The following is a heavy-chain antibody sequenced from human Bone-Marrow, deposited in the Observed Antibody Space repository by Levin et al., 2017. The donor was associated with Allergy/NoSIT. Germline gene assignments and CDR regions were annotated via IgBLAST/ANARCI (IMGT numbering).Heavy chain of an antibody. D-gene: IGHD3-3*01. CDR3: ARIGGVFDFWSAENWFGL. Sequence: ETLSLTCAALGFTFSNYGLNWVRQAPGKGLEWASSISSSGSDINYRDSVTGRSTISRDNPKNSLYLQMNSLRLEDTAVYYCARIGGVFDFWSAENWFGLWGDGTLVTVSS. CDR2: ISSSGSDI. J-gene: IGHJ5*02. V-gene: IGHV3-21*01. CDR1: GFTFSNYG.